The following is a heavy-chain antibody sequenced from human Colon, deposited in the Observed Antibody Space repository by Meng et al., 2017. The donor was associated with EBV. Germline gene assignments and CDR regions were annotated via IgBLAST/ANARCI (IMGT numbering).Heavy chain of an antibody. CDR2: IIPIFGTA. CDR3: ARGERGYYGSGSYDY. J-gene: IGHJ4*02. D-gene: IGHD3-10*01. Sequence: QVQLVQSGAEVKKPGSSVKVSCKASGGTFSTYTITWVRQAPGQGLEWMGGIIPIFGTAHYAQKFQGRITITADESTSTAYMELRSLRSDDTAVYYCARGERGYYGSGSYDYWGQGTLVTVSS. V-gene: IGHV1-69*01. CDR1: GGTFSTYT.